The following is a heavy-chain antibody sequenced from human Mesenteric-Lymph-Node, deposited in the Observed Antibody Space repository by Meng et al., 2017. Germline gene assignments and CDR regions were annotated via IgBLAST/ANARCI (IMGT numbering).Heavy chain of an antibody. CDR3: ASRAVPAFYYFDY. CDR1: GFTVSSNY. V-gene: IGHV3-53*01. Sequence: GGSLRLSCAASGFTVSSNYMSWVRQAPGKGLEWVSVIYADGSTYYADSVKGRFIISRDTPKNTLYLQMNNLRPEDTAVYFCASRAVPAFYYFDYWGQGTLVTVSS. J-gene: IGHJ4*02. CDR2: IYADGST.